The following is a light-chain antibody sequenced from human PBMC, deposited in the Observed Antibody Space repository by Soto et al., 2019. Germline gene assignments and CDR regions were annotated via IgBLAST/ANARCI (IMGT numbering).Light chain of an antibody. J-gene: IGLJ2*01. CDR3: TSYTTSSTVV. V-gene: IGLV2-14*03. CDR2: DVT. Sequence: QSVLTQPASVSGSPGQSIPISCTGTSRDLGSYNYVSWYQQHPGKAPKLMIYDVTNRPSGVSNRVSGSKSGNTASLTISGLHAEDEADYYCTSYTTSSTVVFGGGTKVTVL. CDR1: SRDLGSYNY.